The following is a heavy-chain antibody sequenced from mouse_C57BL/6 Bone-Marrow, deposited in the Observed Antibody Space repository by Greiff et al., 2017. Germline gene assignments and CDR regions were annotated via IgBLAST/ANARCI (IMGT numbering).Heavy chain of an antibody. J-gene: IGHJ1*03. V-gene: IGHV5-4*01. CDR2: ISDGGSYT. CDR3: AREGGRGYFDV. Sequence: EVKLMESGGGLVKPGGSLKLSCAASGFTFSSYAMSWVRQTPEKRLEWVATISDGGSYTYYPDNVKGRFTISRDNAKNNLYLQMSNLKSEDTAVDYCAREGGRGYFDVWGTGTTVTVSS. D-gene: IGHD3-3*01. CDR1: GFTFSSYA.